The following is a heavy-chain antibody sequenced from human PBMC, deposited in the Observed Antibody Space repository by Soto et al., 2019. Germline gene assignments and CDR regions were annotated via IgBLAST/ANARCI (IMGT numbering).Heavy chain of an antibody. CDR3: ARTDDYNPVFDY. J-gene: IGHJ4*02. CDR2: IKQDGSDK. V-gene: IGHV3-7*01. D-gene: IGHD4-4*01. Sequence: EVQLVESGGGLVQPGGSLRLSCAASGFTFSTYWMSWVRQAPGKGLEWVAYIKQDGSDKYYVDSVKGRFTISRDNTKNSLYLQMNSLRAEDTAVYYCARTDDYNPVFDYWGQGALVTVSS. CDR1: GFTFSTYW.